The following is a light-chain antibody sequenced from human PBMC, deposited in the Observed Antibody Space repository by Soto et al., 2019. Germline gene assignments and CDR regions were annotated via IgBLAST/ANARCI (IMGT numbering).Light chain of an antibody. CDR2: DAS. J-gene: IGKJ1*01. CDR1: QSISSW. Sequence: DIRMTQSPSSLSASVGDTVTITCRASQSISSWLAWYQQKPGKAPKLLIYDASSLESGVPSRFSGSGSGTEFTLTITSLQPDDFATYYCQQYNSYPWTFGQGTKV. V-gene: IGKV1-5*01. CDR3: QQYNSYPWT.